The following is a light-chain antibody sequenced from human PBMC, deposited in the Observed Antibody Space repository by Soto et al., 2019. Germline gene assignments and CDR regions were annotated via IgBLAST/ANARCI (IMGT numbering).Light chain of an antibody. CDR2: AAF. Sequence: AIQMTQSPSSLSASVGDRVTITCRASQDIRHDLAWYQQKPGQAPHLLIFAAFNLRSGVPSRFSGGGSGTHFTLTISSLQPDDFATYYCLQYYNFSWTFGQGTKVDIK. V-gene: IGKV1-6*01. CDR1: QDIRHD. CDR3: LQYYNFSWT. J-gene: IGKJ1*01.